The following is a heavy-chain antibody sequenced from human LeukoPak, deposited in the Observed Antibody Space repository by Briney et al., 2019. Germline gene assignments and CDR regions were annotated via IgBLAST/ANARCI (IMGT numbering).Heavy chain of an antibody. V-gene: IGHV3-43*02. CDR2: ISGDGGST. CDR3: ARDIGRAFDY. J-gene: IGHJ4*02. CDR1: GFTFDDYA. Sequence: GGSLRLSCAASGFTFDDYAMHWVRQAPGKGLEWVSLISGDGGSTYYAVSVKGRFTISRDNAKNSLYLQMNSLRAEDTAVYYCARDIGRAFDYWGQGTLVTVSS.